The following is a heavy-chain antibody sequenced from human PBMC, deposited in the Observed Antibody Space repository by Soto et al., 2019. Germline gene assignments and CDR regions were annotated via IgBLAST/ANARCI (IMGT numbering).Heavy chain of an antibody. D-gene: IGHD2-2*01. CDR1: GFTFSSYG. Sequence: PGGSLRLSCAASGFTFSSYGMHWVRQAPGKGLEWVAVIWYDGSNKYYADSVKGRFTISRDNSKNTLYLQMNSLRAEDTAVYYCARDHCSSTSCYFYYYGMDVWGQGTTVTVSS. J-gene: IGHJ6*02. CDR2: IWYDGSNK. CDR3: ARDHCSSTSCYFYYYGMDV. V-gene: IGHV3-33*01.